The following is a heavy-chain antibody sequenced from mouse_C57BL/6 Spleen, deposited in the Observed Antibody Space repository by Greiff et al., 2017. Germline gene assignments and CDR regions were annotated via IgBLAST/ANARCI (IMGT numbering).Heavy chain of an antibody. CDR1: GYTFTSYW. D-gene: IGHD1-1*01. CDR3: AIITTVVATKDY. V-gene: IGHV1-52*01. CDR2: IDPSDSET. J-gene: IGHJ4*01. Sequence: QVQLQQSGAELVRPGSSVKLSCKASGYTFTSYWMHWVKQRPIQGLEWIGNIDPSDSETHYNQKFKDKATLTVDKSSSTAYMQLSSLTSEDSAVYYCAIITTVVATKDYWGQGTSVTVSS.